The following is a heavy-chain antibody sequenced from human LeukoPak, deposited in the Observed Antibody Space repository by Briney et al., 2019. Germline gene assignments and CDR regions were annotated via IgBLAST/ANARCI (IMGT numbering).Heavy chain of an antibody. CDR1: VGSINSGGYY. V-gene: IGHV4-31*03. CDR2: IYYSGST. D-gene: IGHD2-15*01. Sequence: SETLSLTCTVSVGSINSGGYYWSWIRQHPGKGLEWIGYIYYSGSTNYNPSLKSRVTMSVDTAKNQFSLKVISVTAADTAVYYSARARGYCSGGRCYLVDYWGQGTLVTVSS. CDR3: ARARGYCSGGRCYLVDY. J-gene: IGHJ4*02.